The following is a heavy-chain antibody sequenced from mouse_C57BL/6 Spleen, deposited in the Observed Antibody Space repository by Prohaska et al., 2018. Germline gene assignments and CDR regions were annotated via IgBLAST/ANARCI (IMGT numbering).Heavy chain of an antibody. V-gene: IGHV1-52*01. CDR1: GYTFTSYW. CDR2: IDPSDSET. J-gene: IGHJ3*01. D-gene: IGHD3-2*02. CDR3: ARKGQLRPFAY. Sequence: QVQLQQPGAELVRPGSSVKLSCKASGYTFTSYWMHWVKQRPIQGLEWIGNIDPSDSETHYNQKFKDKATLTVDKSSSTAYMQLSSLTSEDSAVYYCARKGQLRPFAYWGQGTLVTVSA.